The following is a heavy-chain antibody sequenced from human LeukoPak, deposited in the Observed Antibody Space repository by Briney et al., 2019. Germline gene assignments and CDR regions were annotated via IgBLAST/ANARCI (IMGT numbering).Heavy chain of an antibody. CDR3: ASMNGHAFDI. J-gene: IGHJ3*02. V-gene: IGHV3-74*01. CDR1: GFTLSSYW. CDR2: INSDGGST. Sequence: GGSLRLSCAASGFTLSSYWMHWVRQAPGKGLVWVSGINSDGGSTGYADSVKGRFIITRDNAKNMLYLQMNSLRAEDTAVYYCASMNGHAFDIRGQGTRVTVSS. D-gene: IGHD2-8*01.